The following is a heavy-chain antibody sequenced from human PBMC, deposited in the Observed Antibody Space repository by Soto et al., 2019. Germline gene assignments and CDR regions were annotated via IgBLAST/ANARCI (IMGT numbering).Heavy chain of an antibody. Sequence: ASVKVSSKASGFALASYGISWVRQAPGQGLEWMGWISAYNGNTNYAQKLQGRVTMTTDTSTSTAYMELRSLRSDDTAVYYCARDRYRVTIFGVVNWFDPWGQGTLVTVSS. D-gene: IGHD3-3*01. CDR2: ISAYNGNT. J-gene: IGHJ5*02. CDR3: ARDRYRVTIFGVVNWFDP. V-gene: IGHV1-18*01. CDR1: GFALASYG.